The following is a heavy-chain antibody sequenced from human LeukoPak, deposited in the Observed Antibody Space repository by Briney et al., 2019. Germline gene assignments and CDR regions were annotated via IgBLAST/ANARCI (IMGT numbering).Heavy chain of an antibody. CDR3: AKPRDIDSWAFDV. J-gene: IGHJ3*01. CDR2: ISFEGSNK. Sequence: GRSLRLSCAASGFTFSSYGMHWVRQAPGKGQEWVAVISFEGSNKYHSDSVKGRFTISRDKSKNTLYVQMNSLRTEDTAVFYCAKPRDIDSWAFDVWGQGTMVTVSS. V-gene: IGHV3-30*18. D-gene: IGHD2-15*01. CDR1: GFTFSSYG.